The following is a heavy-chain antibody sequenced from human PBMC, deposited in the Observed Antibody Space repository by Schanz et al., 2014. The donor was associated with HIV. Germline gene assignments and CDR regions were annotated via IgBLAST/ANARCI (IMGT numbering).Heavy chain of an antibody. CDR3: VKGYFYGTDSDLDY. Sequence: QVQLVESGGGVVQPGRSLRLSCAASGFTFSSYGMHWVRQAPGRGLEWVEVIWYDGSKKYYADSVKGRFTISRDNSRNTLYLQMNSLRTEDTALYYCVKGYFYGTDSDLDYWGQGVLVTVSS. J-gene: IGHJ4*02. CDR1: GFTFSSYG. CDR2: IWYDGSKK. D-gene: IGHD3-10*01. V-gene: IGHV3-33*06.